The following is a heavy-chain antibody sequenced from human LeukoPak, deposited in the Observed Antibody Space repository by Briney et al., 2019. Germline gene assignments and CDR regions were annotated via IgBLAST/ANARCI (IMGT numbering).Heavy chain of an antibody. V-gene: IGHV1-69*13. D-gene: IGHD5-18*01. Sequence: ASVKVSCKASGGTFSSYAISWVRQAPGQGLEWMGGIIPIFGTANYAQKFQGRVTITADESTSTAYMELSSLRSEDTAVYYCARGRRYSYGFSEDDDYYYMDVWGKGTTVTVSS. J-gene: IGHJ6*03. CDR1: GGTFSSYA. CDR3: ARGRRYSYGFSEDDDYYYMDV. CDR2: IIPIFGTA.